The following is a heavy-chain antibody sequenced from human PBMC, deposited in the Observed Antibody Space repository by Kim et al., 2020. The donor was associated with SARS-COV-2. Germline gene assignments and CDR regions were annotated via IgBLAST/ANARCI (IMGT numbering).Heavy chain of an antibody. D-gene: IGHD1-20*01. CDR3: SSLGPLAPKYNVGNY. J-gene: IGHJ4*02. CDR1: GFTVSSNY. V-gene: IGHV3-53*04. CDR2: IYSGGST. Sequence: GGSLRLSCAASGFTVSSNYMSWVRQAPGKGLEWVSVIYSGGSTYYADSVKGRFTISSHNSKNTLYLQMNSLRTEDTAVPYCSSLGPLAPKYNVGNYWRQG.